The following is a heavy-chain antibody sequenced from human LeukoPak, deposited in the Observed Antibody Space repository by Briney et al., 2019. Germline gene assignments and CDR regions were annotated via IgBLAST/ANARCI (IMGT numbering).Heavy chain of an antibody. CDR1: GGSISSSSYS. Sequence: SETLSLTCTVSGGSISSSSYSWGWIRQPPGKGLEWIGNIYYSGSTYYNPSLKSRLTISVDTSKNQFSLKLSSVTAADTAVYYCARLISARIDYWGQGTLVPVSS. J-gene: IGHJ4*02. CDR2: IYYSGST. V-gene: IGHV4-39*01. CDR3: ARLISARIDY. D-gene: IGHD2/OR15-2a*01.